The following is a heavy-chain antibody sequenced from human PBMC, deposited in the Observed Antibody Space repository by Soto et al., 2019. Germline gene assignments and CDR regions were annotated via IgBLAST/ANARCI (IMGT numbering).Heavy chain of an antibody. CDR1: GDSVSSNSAA. CDR2: TYYRSKWYT. D-gene: IGHD6-19*01. V-gene: IGHV6-1*01. CDR3: ARDRRARSGWYSWFDP. J-gene: IGHJ5*02. Sequence: SQTLSLTCAISGDSVSSNSAAWNWIRQSPSRGLEWLGRTYYRSKWYTDYAVSVKSRITINPDTSKNQFSLQLNSVTPEDTAVYYCARDRRARSGWYSWFDPWGQGTLVTVSS.